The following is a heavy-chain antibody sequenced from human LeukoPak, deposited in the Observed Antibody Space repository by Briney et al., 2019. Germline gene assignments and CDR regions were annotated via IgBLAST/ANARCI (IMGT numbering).Heavy chain of an antibody. V-gene: IGHV4-34*01. CDR2: INHSGST. CDR1: GGSFSGYH. Sequence: SETLSLTCAVYGGSFSGYHWSWIRQPPGKGLEWIGEINHSGSTNYNPSLKSRVTISVDTSKNQFSLKLSSVTAADTAVYYCARGLNYYDSRGYYNWGQGTLVTVSS. J-gene: IGHJ4*02. CDR3: ARGLNYYDSRGYYN. D-gene: IGHD3-22*01.